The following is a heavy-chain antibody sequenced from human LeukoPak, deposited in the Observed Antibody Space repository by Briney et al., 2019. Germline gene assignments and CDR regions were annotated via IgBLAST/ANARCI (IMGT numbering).Heavy chain of an antibody. V-gene: IGHV4-59*08. CDR3: ARSIAVTINYYYYGMDV. Sequence: SETLSLTCTVSGGSISSYYWNWIRQPPGKGLEWIGYIYYSGSTNYNPSLKSRVTISVDTSKNQFSLKLSSVTAADTAVHYCARSIAVTINYYYYGMDVWGQGTTATVSS. CDR1: GGSISSYY. J-gene: IGHJ6*02. D-gene: IGHD6-19*01. CDR2: IYYSGST.